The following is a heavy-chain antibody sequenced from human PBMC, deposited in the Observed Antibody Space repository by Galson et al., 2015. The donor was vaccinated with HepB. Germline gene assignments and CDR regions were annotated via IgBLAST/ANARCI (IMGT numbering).Heavy chain of an antibody. CDR2: IYYNGSP. Sequence: SETLSLTCIVSGDSISSRDYYWGWIRRPPGKGLEWIGNIYYNGSPYYNPSLKSRVTMSVDTSQNHFSLTLNSVTAADTALYYCARLSSVLSGAFDIWGQGKVVIVSS. CDR3: ARLSSVLSGAFDI. CDR1: GDSISSRDYY. D-gene: IGHD1-14*01. J-gene: IGHJ3*02. V-gene: IGHV4-39*02.